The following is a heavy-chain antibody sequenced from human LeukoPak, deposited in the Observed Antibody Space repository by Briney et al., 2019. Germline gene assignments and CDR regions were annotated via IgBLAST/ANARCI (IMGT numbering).Heavy chain of an antibody. CDR3: AKGLVRIDY. D-gene: IGHD6-19*01. CDR2: ISGTGGNT. CDR1: GFTFSSYA. Sequence: PGGSLRLSCAASGFTFSSYAMSWVRQAPGKGLEWVSAISGTGGNTYYADSVKGRFTISRDNSRHTLYLQMNSLRAEDTAVYYCAKGLVRIDYWGQGTLVTVSS. V-gene: IGHV3-23*01. J-gene: IGHJ4*02.